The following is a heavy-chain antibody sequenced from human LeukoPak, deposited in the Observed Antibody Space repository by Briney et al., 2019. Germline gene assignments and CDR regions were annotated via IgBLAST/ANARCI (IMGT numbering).Heavy chain of an antibody. V-gene: IGHV1-2*02. D-gene: IGHD5-12*01. Sequence: ASVKVSCKASGYTFTGYYMHWVRQAPGQGLEWMGWISPNNGGTNYAQQFQGRVTMTRDTSITTAYMELSSLRSDDTAVYYCARVLIVATTSLDYWGQGTLVTVSS. CDR3: ARVLIVATTSLDY. J-gene: IGHJ4*02. CDR2: ISPNNGGT. CDR1: GYTFTGYY.